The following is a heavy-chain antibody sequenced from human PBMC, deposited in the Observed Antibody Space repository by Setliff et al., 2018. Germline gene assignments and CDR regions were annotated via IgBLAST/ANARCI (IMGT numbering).Heavy chain of an antibody. CDR1: GYTFTGNY. CDR2: INPNSGGT. CDR3: ARSGWLREYYFDY. Sequence: ASVKVSCKASGYTFTGNYMHWVRQAPGQGLEWMGWINPNSGGTNYAQKFQGWVTMTRDTSISTAYMELSRLRSDDTAVYYCARSGWLREYYFDYWGQGTLVTVSS. V-gene: IGHV1-2*04. D-gene: IGHD5-12*01. J-gene: IGHJ4*02.